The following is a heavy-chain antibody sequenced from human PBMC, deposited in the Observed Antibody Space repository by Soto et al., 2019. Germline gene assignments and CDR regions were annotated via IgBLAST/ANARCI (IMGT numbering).Heavy chain of an antibody. J-gene: IGHJ6*02. D-gene: IGHD6-19*01. CDR3: ARLNGDRAVAGTYYYYYYGMDV. CDR2: IYYSGST. CDR1: GGSISSSSYY. V-gene: IGHV4-39*01. Sequence: PSETLSLTCTVSGGSISSSSYYWGWIRQPPGKGLEWIGSIYYSGSTYYNPSLKSRVTISVDTSKNQFSLKLSSVTAADTAVYYCARLNGDRAVAGTYYYYYYGMDVWGQGTTVTVSS.